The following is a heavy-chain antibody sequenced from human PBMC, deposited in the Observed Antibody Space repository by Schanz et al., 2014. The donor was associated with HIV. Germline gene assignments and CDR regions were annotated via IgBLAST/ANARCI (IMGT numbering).Heavy chain of an antibody. Sequence: YLAESGGGLVKPGGSLRLSCVVSGFSFNTYTLHWVRQAPGKGLEWVSSITISNGYVYYVDSVQGRFTISRDNAKNSLYLNMYSLRAEDTAVYYCAREREESIAYYYYGMDVWGQGTAVTVSS. CDR1: GFSFNTYT. CDR3: AREREESIAYYYYGMDV. D-gene: IGHD1-26*01. J-gene: IGHJ6*02. V-gene: IGHV3-21*01. CDR2: ITISNGYV.